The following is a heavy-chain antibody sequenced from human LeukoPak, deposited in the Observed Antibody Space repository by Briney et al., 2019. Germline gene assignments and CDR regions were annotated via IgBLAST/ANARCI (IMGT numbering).Heavy chain of an antibody. J-gene: IGHJ5*02. CDR1: GFTFSSYG. D-gene: IGHD3-10*01. CDR3: AKELWFGEYSKNWFDP. CDR2: ISGSGGST. Sequence: GGSLRLSCAASGFTFSSYGMSWVRQAPGKGLEWVSGISGSGGSTHYADSVKGRFTISRDNSKNTLYLQMNSLRAEDTAVYYCAKELWFGEYSKNWFDPWGQGTLVTVSS. V-gene: IGHV3-23*01.